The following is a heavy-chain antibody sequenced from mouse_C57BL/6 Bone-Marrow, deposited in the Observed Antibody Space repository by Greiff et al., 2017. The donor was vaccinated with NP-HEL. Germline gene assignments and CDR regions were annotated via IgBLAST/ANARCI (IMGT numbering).Heavy chain of an antibody. CDR2: IWGDGST. D-gene: IGHD2-3*01. Sequence: VKLMESGPGLVAPSQSLSITCTVSGFSLTSYGVSWVRQPPGKGLEWLGVIWGDGSTNYHSALISRLSISKDNSKNQVLLILNSLQTDDTDTYYSAKDDEGGVDYWGQGTTLTVSS. CDR1: GFSLTSYG. J-gene: IGHJ2*01. CDR3: AKDDEGGVDY. V-gene: IGHV2-3*01.